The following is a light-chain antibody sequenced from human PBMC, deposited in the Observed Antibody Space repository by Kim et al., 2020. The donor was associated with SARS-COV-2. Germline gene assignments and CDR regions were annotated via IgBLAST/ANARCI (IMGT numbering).Light chain of an antibody. CDR2: GAS. CDR3: QHYASSLYT. Sequence: EIVLTQSPGTLSLSPGERATLSCRASQSVSSNYLAWYQQKPGQPPRLLIYGASSRATGIPDRFSGSGSGTDFTLTINRLEPEDFAMYYCQHYASSLYTFGQGTKLEI. V-gene: IGKV3-20*01. J-gene: IGKJ2*01. CDR1: QSVSSNY.